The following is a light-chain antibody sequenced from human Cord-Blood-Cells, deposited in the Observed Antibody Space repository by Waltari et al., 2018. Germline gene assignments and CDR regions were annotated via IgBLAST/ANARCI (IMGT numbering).Light chain of an antibody. Sequence: QSALTQPASVSGSPGQSITISCTGTSSDVGSYNLVSWYQQNPGKAPKLMIYEGSKRRSGVSNRFSGSKSGNTASLTISGLQAEDEADYYCCSYAGSSTFHVVFGGGTKLTVL. J-gene: IGLJ2*01. V-gene: IGLV2-23*03. CDR3: CSYAGSSTFHVV. CDR2: EGS. CDR1: SSDVGSYNL.